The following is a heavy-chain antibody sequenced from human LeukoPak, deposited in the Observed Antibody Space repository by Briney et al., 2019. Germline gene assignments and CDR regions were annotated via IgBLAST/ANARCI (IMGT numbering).Heavy chain of an antibody. CDR3: ARDFRYDSGWYLYYYYYYGMDV. J-gene: IGHJ6*04. Sequence: GGSLRLSCAASGFTSSSYWMHWVRQAPGKGLVWVSRITSDGSSTSYADSVKGRFTISRDNAKNTLYLQMNSLRAEDTAVYYCARDFRYDSGWYLYYYYYYGMDVWGKGTPVTVSS. D-gene: IGHD6-19*01. V-gene: IGHV3-74*01. CDR2: ITSDGSST. CDR1: GFTSSSYW.